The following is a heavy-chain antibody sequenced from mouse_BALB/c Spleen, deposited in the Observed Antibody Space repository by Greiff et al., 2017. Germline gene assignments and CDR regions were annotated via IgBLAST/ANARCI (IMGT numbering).Heavy chain of an antibody. Sequence: QVQLKQPGAELVRPGASVKLSCKASGYTFTSYWINWVKQRPGQGLEWIGNIYPSDSYTNYNQKFKDKATLTVDKSSSTAYMQLSSPTSEDSAVYYCTREGGYYVGFAYWGQGTLVTVSA. V-gene: IGHV1-69*02. CDR2: IYPSDSYT. D-gene: IGHD2-3*01. J-gene: IGHJ3*01. CDR3: TREGGYYVGFAY. CDR1: GYTFTSYW.